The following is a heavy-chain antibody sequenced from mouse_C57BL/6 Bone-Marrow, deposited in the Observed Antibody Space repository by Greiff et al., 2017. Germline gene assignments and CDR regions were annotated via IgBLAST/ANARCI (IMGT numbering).Heavy chain of an antibody. CDR1: GFNIKDDY. D-gene: IGHD1-1*01. CDR3: TTPITTVVATDY. V-gene: IGHV14-4*01. CDR2: IDPENGDT. J-gene: IGHJ2*01. Sequence: VQLQQSGAELVRPGASVKLSCTASGFNIKDDYMHWVKQRPEQGLEWIGWIDPENGDTEYASKFQGKAPITADTSSNTAYLQRSSLTSEDTAVYYCTTPITTVVATDYWGQGTTLTVSS.